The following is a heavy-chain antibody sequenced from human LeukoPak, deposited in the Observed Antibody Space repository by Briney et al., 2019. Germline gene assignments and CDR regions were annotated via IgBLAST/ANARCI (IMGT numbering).Heavy chain of an antibody. Sequence: GGSLRLSCAASGFTFSSYGMHWVRQAPGKGLDWVAFIRSDGNNKYYADSVKGRFTISRDNSKNTLYLQMNSLRAEDTAVYYCAKVRWDNSGWYYLDYWGQGTLVTVSS. CDR3: AKVRWDNSGWYYLDY. J-gene: IGHJ4*02. D-gene: IGHD6-19*01. V-gene: IGHV3-30*02. CDR1: GFTFSSYG. CDR2: IRSDGNNK.